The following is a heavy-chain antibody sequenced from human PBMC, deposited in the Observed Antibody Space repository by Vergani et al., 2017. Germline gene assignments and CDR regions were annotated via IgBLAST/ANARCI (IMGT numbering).Heavy chain of an antibody. Sequence: QPQLLASGPGLVKPSETLSLTCFVSGGSIINTYYWGWIRQSPGKGLEWIVSVRYNGNTYYNPSLKSRVTISVDTSKNQFSVKLSSVTAADTAVYYCTRSRHLLGGTDNWFDPWGQGALVTVSS. V-gene: IGHV4-39*01. D-gene: IGHD1-1*01. CDR2: VRYNGNT. CDR1: GGSIINTYY. J-gene: IGHJ5*02. CDR3: TRSRHLLGGTDNWFDP.